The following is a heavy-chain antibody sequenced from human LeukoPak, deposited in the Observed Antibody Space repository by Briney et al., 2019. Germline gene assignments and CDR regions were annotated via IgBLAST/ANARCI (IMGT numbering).Heavy chain of an antibody. CDR2: ISGSGGST. D-gene: IGHD3-9*01. V-gene: IGHV3-23*01. CDR3: AKDGGEYYDILTGYYPRLYYMDV. Sequence: GGSLRLSCAASGFTFSSYAMSWVRQAPGKGLEWVSGISGSGGSTYYADSVKGRFTISRDNSKNTLYLQMNSLRAKDTAVYYCAKDGGEYYDILTGYYPRLYYMDVWGKGTTVTISS. J-gene: IGHJ6*03. CDR1: GFTFSSYA.